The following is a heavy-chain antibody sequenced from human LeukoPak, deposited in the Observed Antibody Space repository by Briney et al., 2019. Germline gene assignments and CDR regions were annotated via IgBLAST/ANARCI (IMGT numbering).Heavy chain of an antibody. CDR2: ISASGDST. CDR3: AKSRGNWYYFDY. D-gene: IGHD1-20*01. Sequence: GGSLRLSCAASGFTFSNYAMSWVRQAPGKGLEWVSSISASGDSTYFPDSVRGRCTISRDNSKNTLYLQMNSLRAEDTAVYYCAKSRGNWYYFDYWGQGTLVTVSS. J-gene: IGHJ4*02. CDR1: GFTFSNYA. V-gene: IGHV3-23*01.